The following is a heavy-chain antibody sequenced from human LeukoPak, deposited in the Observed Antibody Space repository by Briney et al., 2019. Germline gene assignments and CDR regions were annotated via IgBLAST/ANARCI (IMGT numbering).Heavy chain of an antibody. J-gene: IGHJ4*02. V-gene: IGHV3-21*01. CDR1: GFTFSSYS. Sequence: GGSLRLSCAASGFTFSSYSMNWVRQAPGKGLEWVSSISSSSSYIYYAGSVKGRFTISRDNAKNSLYLQMNSLRAEDTAVYYCARDHITIFGVVTYYFDYWGQGTLVTVSS. CDR2: ISSSSSYI. CDR3: ARDHITIFGVVTYYFDY. D-gene: IGHD3-3*01.